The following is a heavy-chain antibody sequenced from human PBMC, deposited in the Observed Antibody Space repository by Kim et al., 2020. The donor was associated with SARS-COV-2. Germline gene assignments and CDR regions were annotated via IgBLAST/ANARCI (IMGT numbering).Heavy chain of an antibody. CDR2: V. J-gene: IGHJ4*02. Sequence: VYYADPVQGRFTISRDNAKNSLYLQMSSLRAEDTAVYYCARGYRSTLGFWGQGTLVTVSS. CDR3: ARGYRSTLGF. D-gene: IGHD6-13*01. V-gene: IGHV3-21*01.